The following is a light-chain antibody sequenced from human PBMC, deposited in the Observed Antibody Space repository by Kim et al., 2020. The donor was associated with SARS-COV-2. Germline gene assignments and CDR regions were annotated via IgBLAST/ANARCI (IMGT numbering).Light chain of an antibody. CDR3: AAWDDSLSGPV. Sequence: GPRVTISCSGSSSNIGSNYVYWYQQLPGTAPKLLISRNNQRPSGVPDRFSGSKSGTSASLAISGLRSEDEADYYCAAWDDSLSGPVFGGGTQLAVL. V-gene: IGLV1-47*01. CDR2: RNN. J-gene: IGLJ2*01. CDR1: SSNIGSNY.